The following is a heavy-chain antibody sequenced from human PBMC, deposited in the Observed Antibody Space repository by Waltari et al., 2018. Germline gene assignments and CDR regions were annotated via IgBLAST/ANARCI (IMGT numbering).Heavy chain of an antibody. CDR2: IYTSGST. CDR3: ARENLEYYAFYYYYMDV. V-gene: IGHV4-4*07. Sequence: QVQLQESGPGLVKPSETLSLTCTVSGGSISSYYWSWIRQPAGKGLEWIGRIYTSGSTNYNPSLKSRVTMSVDTSKNQFSLKLSSVTAADTAVYNCARENLEYYAFYYYYMDVWGKGTTVTVSS. D-gene: IGHD2-2*01. CDR1: GGSISSYY. J-gene: IGHJ6*03.